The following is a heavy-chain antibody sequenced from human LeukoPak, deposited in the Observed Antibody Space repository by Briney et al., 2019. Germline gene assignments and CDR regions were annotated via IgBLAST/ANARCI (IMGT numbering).Heavy chain of an antibody. Sequence: SETLSLTCSVSGGSISSYYWSWVRQPAGKGLEWIGRIYSSGSTNYNPSLNSRVTMSVDTSNNQFSLRLTSVTAADTAVYYCARGATAAAGIFDCWGQGTLVTVSS. CDR1: GGSISSYY. CDR2: IYSSGST. D-gene: IGHD6-13*01. CDR3: ARGATAAAGIFDC. V-gene: IGHV4-4*07. J-gene: IGHJ4*02.